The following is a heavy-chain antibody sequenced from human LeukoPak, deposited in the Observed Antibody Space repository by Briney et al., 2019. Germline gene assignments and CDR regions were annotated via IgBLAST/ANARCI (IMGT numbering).Heavy chain of an antibody. V-gene: IGHV3-9*01. CDR2: ISWNSGTI. J-gene: IGHJ1*01. CDR1: GFTFDNYA. CDR3: ARAYKDRSLAGKKEFFQH. Sequence: GGFLRLSCAASGFTFDNYAMNWVRQVPGKGLEWISLISWNSGTIGYADSVKGRFTISRGNANNFLYLQMNSLRAEDTALYYCARAYKDRSLAGKKEFFQHWGQGTLVTVSS. D-gene: IGHD6-19*01.